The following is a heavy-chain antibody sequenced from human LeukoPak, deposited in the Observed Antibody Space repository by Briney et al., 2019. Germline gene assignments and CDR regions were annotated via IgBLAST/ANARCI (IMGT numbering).Heavy chain of an antibody. J-gene: IGHJ4*02. Sequence: GESLKISCRGSGYSFTTYWIGWVRQMPGKGLEWMGIVYPDDSDTKYSPSFQGQVTISADKSITTAYLQWSSLKASDTAMYYCARLRDSGTYYYEFDYWGQGTLVTVSS. CDR3: ARLRDSGTYYYEFDY. CDR1: GYSFTTYW. D-gene: IGHD3-10*01. V-gene: IGHV5-51*01. CDR2: VYPDDSDT.